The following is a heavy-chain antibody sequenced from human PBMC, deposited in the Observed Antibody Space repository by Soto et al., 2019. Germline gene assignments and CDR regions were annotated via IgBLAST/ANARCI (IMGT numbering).Heavy chain of an antibody. CDR1: GGAFTGYY. CDR3: ARGEGYLREFTFYYHGMDV. CDR2: MNHDGIT. J-gene: IGHJ6*02. V-gene: IGHV4-34*01. D-gene: IGHD3-10*01. Sequence: QVQLRQWGAGLLKPSETLSLTCGVYGGAFTGYYWTWIRQPPGERLEWIGEMNHDGITNYNPSLKSRVAITRDTSKNECSLRLTSVTAADTAVYISARGEGYLREFTFYYHGMDVWGQGTTVTVSS.